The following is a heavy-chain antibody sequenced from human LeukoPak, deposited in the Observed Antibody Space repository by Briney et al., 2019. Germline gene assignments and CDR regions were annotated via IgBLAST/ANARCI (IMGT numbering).Heavy chain of an antibody. CDR1: GGSFSGYY. J-gene: IGHJ5*02. D-gene: IGHD2-2*01. V-gene: IGHV4-34*01. CDR2: INHSGST. CDR3: ARLYRRGRYCSSTSCYHWFDP. Sequence: SETLSLTCAVYGGSFSGYYWSWIRQPPGKGLEWIGEINHSGSTNYNPSLKSRVTISVDTSKNRFSLKLSSVTAADTAVYYCARLYRRGRYCSSTSCYHWFDPWGQGTLVTVSS.